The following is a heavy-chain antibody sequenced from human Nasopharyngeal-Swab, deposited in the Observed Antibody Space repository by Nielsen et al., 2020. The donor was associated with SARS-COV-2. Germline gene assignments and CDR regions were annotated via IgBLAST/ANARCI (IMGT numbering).Heavy chain of an antibody. D-gene: IGHD2-15*01. Sequence: GESLNISCAASGFTFSDYYITWIRPAPGKGLDWVFYISSGSSYTNYADSVRGRFTISRDNAKNSLYLQMNSLRAEDTAIYYCARYSTYCSGGTCYNPLHYWGQGTLVTVSS. V-gene: IGHV3-11*06. CDR1: GFTFSDYY. CDR3: ARYSTYCSGGTCYNPLHY. CDR2: ISSGSSYT. J-gene: IGHJ4*02.